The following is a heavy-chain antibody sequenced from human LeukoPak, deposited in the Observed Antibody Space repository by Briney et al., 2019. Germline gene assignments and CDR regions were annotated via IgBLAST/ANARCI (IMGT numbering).Heavy chain of an antibody. V-gene: IGHV4-34*01. CDR3: ARAVGSSESNWFDP. CDR1: GGSFSGYY. CDR2: INHSGST. Sequence: SETLSLACAVYGGSFSGYYWSWIRQPPGKGLEWIGEINHSGSTNYNPSLKSRVTISVDTSKNQFSLKLRSVTAADTAVYYCARAVGSSESNWFDPWGQGTLATVSS. D-gene: IGHD1-26*01. J-gene: IGHJ5*02.